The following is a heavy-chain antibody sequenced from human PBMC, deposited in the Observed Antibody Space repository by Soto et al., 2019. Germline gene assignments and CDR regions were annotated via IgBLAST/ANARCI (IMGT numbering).Heavy chain of an antibody. CDR2: ISGSGGST. CDR1: GYTFTSYG. V-gene: IGHV3-23*01. CDR3: AKERNFWSGTAGFDS. D-gene: IGHD3-3*01. J-gene: IGHJ5*01. Sequence: SCKASGYTFTSYGLSWVRPAPGKGLEWISSISGSGGSTYYADSVKGRFTVSRDNSKTTVFLQMNSLRTEDTAVYFCAKERNFWSGTAGFDSWGQGSTVTVAS.